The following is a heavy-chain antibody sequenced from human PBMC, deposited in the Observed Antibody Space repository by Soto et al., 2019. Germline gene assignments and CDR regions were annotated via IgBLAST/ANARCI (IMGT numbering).Heavy chain of an antibody. V-gene: IGHV4-59*01. Sequence: WTWIRQPPGKGLEWIGYIYYSGSTDCNPSLKSRVIISVDTSKNQFSLKLTSVTAADTAVYYCARGVVGATMIFDYWGQGTLVTVSS. J-gene: IGHJ4*02. CDR3: ARGVVGATMIFDY. CDR2: IYYSGST. D-gene: IGHD1-26*01.